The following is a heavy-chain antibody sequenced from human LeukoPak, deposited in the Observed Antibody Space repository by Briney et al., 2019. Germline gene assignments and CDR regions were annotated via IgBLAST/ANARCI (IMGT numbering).Heavy chain of an antibody. CDR2: TYYRSKWYN. D-gene: IGHD2-2*02. J-gene: IGHJ6*03. CDR1: GDSVSSNSAA. V-gene: IGHV6-1*01. Sequence: SQTLSLTCAISGDSVSSNSAAWNWIRQSPSRGLEWLGRTYYRSKWYNDYAVSVKSRITINPDTSKNQFFLQLNSVTPEDTAVYYCARGYCSSTSCYTRNYYYYYMDVWGKGTTVTVSS. CDR3: ARGYCSSTSCYTRNYYYYYMDV.